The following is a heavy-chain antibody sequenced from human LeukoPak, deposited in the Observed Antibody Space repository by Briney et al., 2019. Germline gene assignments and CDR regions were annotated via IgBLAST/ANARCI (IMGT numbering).Heavy chain of an antibody. D-gene: IGHD3/OR15-3a*01. CDR1: GYTFVNFG. V-gene: IGHV1-18*01. CDR3: ARVFGYYYFYMDV. CDR2: ISLENGDT. J-gene: IGHJ6*03. Sequence: ASVKVSCKASGYTFVNFGLIWVRQAPGQGLEWMGWISLENGDTNYAQTFQDRVTMTTDTSTNTAYMELRGLTSDDTAVYFCARVFGYYYFYMDVWGEGTTVIISS.